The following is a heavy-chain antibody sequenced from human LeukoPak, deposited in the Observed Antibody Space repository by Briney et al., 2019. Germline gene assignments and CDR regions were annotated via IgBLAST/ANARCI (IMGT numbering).Heavy chain of an antibody. Sequence: SVKVSCKASGYTFTGYYMHWVRQAPGQGLEWMGGIIPIFGTANYAQKFQGRVTITADKSTSTAYMELSSLRSEDTAVYYCARDGAWDYGGNSYFDYWGQGTLVTVSS. J-gene: IGHJ4*02. CDR2: IIPIFGTA. CDR1: GYTFTGYY. D-gene: IGHD4-23*01. CDR3: ARDGAWDYGGNSYFDY. V-gene: IGHV1-69*06.